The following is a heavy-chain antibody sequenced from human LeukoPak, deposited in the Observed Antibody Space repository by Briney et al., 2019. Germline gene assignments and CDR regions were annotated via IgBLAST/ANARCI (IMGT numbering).Heavy chain of an antibody. CDR1: GYTFTSYG. V-gene: IGHV1-8*03. CDR2: MNPNSGNT. Sequence: GASVKVSCKASGYTFTSYGINWVRQATGQGLEWMGWMNPNSGNTGYAQKFQGRVTITRNTSISTAYMELSSLRSEDTAVYYCARGLWPIYIAAAGTSPVDPWGQGTLVTVSS. CDR3: ARGLWPIYIAAAGTSPVDP. D-gene: IGHD6-13*01. J-gene: IGHJ5*02.